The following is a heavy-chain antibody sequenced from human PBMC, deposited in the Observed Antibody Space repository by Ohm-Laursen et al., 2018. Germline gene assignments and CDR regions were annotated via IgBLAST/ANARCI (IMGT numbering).Heavy chain of an antibody. V-gene: IGHV3-64*01. Sequence: SLRLSCTASGFTFSTSTMNWVRQAPGKGLECVSAITSGGRIYYGNSVKGRFTISRDNSENTLYLQMVSLIPEDTAVYYCARRNDVFDIWGQGTKVTVSS. J-gene: IGHJ3*02. CDR2: ITSGGRI. CDR3: ARRNDVFDI. CDR1: GFTFSTST.